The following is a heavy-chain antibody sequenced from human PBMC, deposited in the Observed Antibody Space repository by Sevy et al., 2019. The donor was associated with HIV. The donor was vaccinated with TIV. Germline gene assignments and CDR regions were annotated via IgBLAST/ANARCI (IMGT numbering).Heavy chain of an antibody. CDR3: TTGWNDGYYYGMDV. D-gene: IGHD1-1*01. CDR1: GFTFSNAW. CDR2: IKSKTGGGTK. V-gene: IGHV3-15*01. J-gene: IGHJ6*02. Sequence: GGSLRLSCAASGFTFSNAWMSWVRQAPGKGLEWVGRIKSKTGGGTKDYTAPVKGRFTMSRDDSKNTLYLQMNSLKTEDTAVYYWTTGWNDGYYYGMDVWGQGTTVTVSS.